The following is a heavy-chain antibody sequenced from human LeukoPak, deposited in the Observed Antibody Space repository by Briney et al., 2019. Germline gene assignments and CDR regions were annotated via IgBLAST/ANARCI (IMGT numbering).Heavy chain of an antibody. CDR3: AREILPDYYGSGSFDY. V-gene: IGHV1-18*01. Sequence: GASVKVSCKASGYTFTSYGISWVRQAPGQGLEWMGWISAYNGNTSYAQKLQGRVTMTTDTSTSTAYMELRSLRSDDTAVYYCAREILPDYYGSGSFDYWGQGTLVTVSS. CDR1: GYTFTSYG. J-gene: IGHJ4*02. CDR2: ISAYNGNT. D-gene: IGHD3-10*01.